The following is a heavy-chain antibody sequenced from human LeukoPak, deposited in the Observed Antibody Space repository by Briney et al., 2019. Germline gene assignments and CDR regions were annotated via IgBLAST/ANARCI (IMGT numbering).Heavy chain of an antibody. J-gene: IGHJ4*02. CDR3: ARDFITFGSGPTGY. V-gene: IGHV3-30-3*01. CDR1: GFTFGSYA. D-gene: IGHD3-10*01. Sequence: GRSLRLSCAASGFTFGSYAMHWVRQAPGKGLEWVAVISYDGSNKYYADSVKGRFTISRDNSKNTLYLQMNSLRAEDTAVYYCARDFITFGSGPTGYWGQGTLVTVSS. CDR2: ISYDGSNK.